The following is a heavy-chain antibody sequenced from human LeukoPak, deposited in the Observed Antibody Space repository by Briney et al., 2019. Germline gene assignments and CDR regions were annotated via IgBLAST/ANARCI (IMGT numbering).Heavy chain of an antibody. CDR2: IKSKSDGGTT. J-gene: IGHJ4*02. CDR3: STLMVRGVH. D-gene: IGHD3-10*01. CDR1: GFTFSDYY. V-gene: IGHV3-15*01. Sequence: GGSLRLSCAASGFTFSDYYMSWIRQAPGKGLEWVGRIKSKSDGGTTEYIAPVKGRFTISRDDSKNTLYLQMNSLKTEDTAVYYCSTLMVRGVHGGQGTLVTVSS.